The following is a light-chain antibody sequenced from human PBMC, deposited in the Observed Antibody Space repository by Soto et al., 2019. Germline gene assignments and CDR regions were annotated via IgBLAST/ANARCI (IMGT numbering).Light chain of an antibody. J-gene: IGKJ1*01. CDR1: QSVSSN. V-gene: IGKV3-20*01. Sequence: IGVTQSPFTLSVSTGERATLSCRASQSVSSNLAWYQHKPGQTPRLLIYGASSRATGIPDRFSGSGSRTDFTLTISRLEPEDFAVYYCQHSQTFGQGTKVDIK. CDR2: GAS. CDR3: QHSQT.